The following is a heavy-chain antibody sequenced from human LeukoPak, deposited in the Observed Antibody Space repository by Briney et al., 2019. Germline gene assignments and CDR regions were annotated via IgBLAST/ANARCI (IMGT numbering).Heavy chain of an antibody. CDR2: ISYDGRNK. V-gene: IGHV3-30*18. J-gene: IGHJ4*02. D-gene: IGHD3-10*01. Sequence: GGSLRLSCAASGFTFSTYGMHWVRQAPGKGLEWVAVISYDGRNKYYADSVKGRFTISRDNSKNTLYLQMNSLGAEDTAVYYCAKATPPRDGSNPDYWGQGTLVTVSS. CDR3: AKATPPRDGSNPDY. CDR1: GFTFSTYG.